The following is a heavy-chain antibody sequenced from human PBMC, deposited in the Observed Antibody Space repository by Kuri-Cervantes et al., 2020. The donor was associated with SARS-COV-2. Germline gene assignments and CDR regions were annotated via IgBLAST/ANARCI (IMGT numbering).Heavy chain of an antibody. J-gene: IGHJ4*02. Sequence: ASVKVSCKASGYTFTSYAMHWVRQAPGQRLEWMGWINAGNGNTKYSQKFQGRVTITRDTSASTAYMELSSLGSEDTAVYYCARDRSAAGARVDYWGQGTLVTVSS. D-gene: IGHD6-13*01. CDR1: GYTFTSYA. V-gene: IGHV1-3*01. CDR3: ARDRSAAGARVDY. CDR2: INAGNGNT.